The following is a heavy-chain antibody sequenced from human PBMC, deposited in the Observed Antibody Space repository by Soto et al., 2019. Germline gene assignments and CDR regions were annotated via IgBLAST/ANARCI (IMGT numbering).Heavy chain of an antibody. CDR3: ARDGDIVGATYMSRLYYGMDV. J-gene: IGHJ6*02. Sequence: QVQLVESGGGVVQPGRSLRLSCAASGFTFSSYAMHWVRQAPGKGLEWVAVISYDGSNKYYADSVKGRFTIYRDNSKNTLYLQMNSLRAEDTAVYYCARDGDIVGATYMSRLYYGMDVWGQGTTVTVSS. CDR1: GFTFSSYA. V-gene: IGHV3-30-3*01. CDR2: ISYDGSNK. D-gene: IGHD1-26*01.